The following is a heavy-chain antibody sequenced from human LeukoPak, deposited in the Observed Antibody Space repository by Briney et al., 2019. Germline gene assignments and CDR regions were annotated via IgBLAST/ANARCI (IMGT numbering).Heavy chain of an antibody. CDR1: GGSFNNYA. Sequence: GSSVKVSCKASGGSFNNYAVTWVRQAPGQGLEWMGGFIPILDTTNYAPNFQGRVTITTDESSTTAYMELSSLKWEDTAVYYCAKGTGSSGYYVYSDYRGQGTVVTVSS. V-gene: IGHV1-69*05. D-gene: IGHD3-22*01. CDR3: AKGTGSSGYYVYSDY. J-gene: IGHJ4*02. CDR2: FIPILDTT.